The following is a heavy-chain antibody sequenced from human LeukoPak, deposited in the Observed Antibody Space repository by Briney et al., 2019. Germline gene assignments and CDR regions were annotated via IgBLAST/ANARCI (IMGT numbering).Heavy chain of an antibody. D-gene: IGHD4-23*01. CDR1: GGTFSSYA. CDR3: ARDPGTRVVTPGVIWFDP. Sequence: SVKVSCKASGGTFSSYAISWVRQAPGQGLEWMGRIIPIFGTANYTQKFQGRVTITTDESTSTAYMELSSLRSEDTAVYYCARDPGTRVVTPGVIWFDPWGQGTLVTVSS. CDR2: IIPIFGTA. V-gene: IGHV1-69*05. J-gene: IGHJ5*02.